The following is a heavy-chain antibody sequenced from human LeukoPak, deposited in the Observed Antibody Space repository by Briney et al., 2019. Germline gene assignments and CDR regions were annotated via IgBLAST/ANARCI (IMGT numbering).Heavy chain of an antibody. CDR3: LSLDYDILTGSPQG. J-gene: IGHJ4*02. V-gene: IGHV3-73*01. CDR1: GFTFSSYW. Sequence: PGGSLRLSCAASGFTFSSYWMSWVRQASGKGLEWVGRIRSQANSYATAYAASVKGRFTISRDDSDNTAYLQMSSLTTEDTAVYYCLSLDYDILTGSPQGWGQGTLVTVSS. CDR2: IRSQANSYAT. D-gene: IGHD3-9*01.